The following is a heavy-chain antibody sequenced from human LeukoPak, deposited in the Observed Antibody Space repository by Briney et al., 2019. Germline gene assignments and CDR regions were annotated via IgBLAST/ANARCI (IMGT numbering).Heavy chain of an antibody. V-gene: IGHV1-46*01. Sequence: ASVKISCKASGYTFTSYYMHWVQQAPGQGLEWMGIINPSCGSTSYAQKFQGRVTMTRDTSTSTVYMELSSLRSEGTAVYYCAREFDSRAGYYDSSGRAGAFDIWGQGTMVTVSS. CDR1: GYTFTSYY. CDR2: INPSCGST. D-gene: IGHD3-22*01. J-gene: IGHJ3*02. CDR3: AREFDSRAGYYDSSGRAGAFDI.